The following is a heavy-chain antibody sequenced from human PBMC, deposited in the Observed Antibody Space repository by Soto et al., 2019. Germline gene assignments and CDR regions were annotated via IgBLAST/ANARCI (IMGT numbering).Heavy chain of an antibody. D-gene: IGHD2-8*01. Sequence: QGHLVQSEAEVKKSGASVKVSCKASGYTFTRYGISWVRQAPGQGLEWMGWISGYNGDTNYAQKSQGRVSMTIDTPTSTAYIELRSLTSDDTAVYYCATNGQPPYYYYGLDVWGQGTKVTVSS. J-gene: IGHJ6*02. CDR3: ATNGQPPYYYYGLDV. V-gene: IGHV1-18*01. CDR1: GYTFTRYG. CDR2: ISGYNGDT.